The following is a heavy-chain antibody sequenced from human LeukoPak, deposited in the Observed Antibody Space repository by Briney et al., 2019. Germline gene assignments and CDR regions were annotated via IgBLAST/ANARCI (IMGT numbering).Heavy chain of an antibody. Sequence: GGSLRLSCAASGFTFSSYSMNWVRQAPGKGLEWVSSISSSSSYIYYADSVKGRFTISRDNAKNSLYLQMNSLRAEDTAVYYCARDREGDYYDSSGYFDYWGQGTLVTVSS. CDR1: GFTFSSYS. D-gene: IGHD3-22*01. V-gene: IGHV3-21*01. J-gene: IGHJ4*02. CDR2: ISSSSSYI. CDR3: ARDREGDYYDSSGYFDY.